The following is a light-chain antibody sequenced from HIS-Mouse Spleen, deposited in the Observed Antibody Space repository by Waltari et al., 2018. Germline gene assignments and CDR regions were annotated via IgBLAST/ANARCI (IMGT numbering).Light chain of an antibody. V-gene: IGLV3-10*01. CDR2: EDS. CDR3: YSTDSSGNHRV. CDR1: ALPKKY. J-gene: IGLJ2*01. Sequence: SYELTQPPSVSVSPGQTARITCSGDALPKKYAYWYQQKSGQAPVLVIYEDSKRHSGIPARFSGSRSGTMATLTISGAQVEDEADYYCYSTDSSGNHRVFGGGTKLTVL.